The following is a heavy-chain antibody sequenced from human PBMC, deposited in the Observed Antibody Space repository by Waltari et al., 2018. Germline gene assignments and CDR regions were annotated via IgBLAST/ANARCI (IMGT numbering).Heavy chain of an antibody. V-gene: IGHV3-7*01. CDR3: TRSYCTGGICYTRYYFDY. CDR2: IKQDGSEK. D-gene: IGHD2-8*02. Sequence: EVQLVESGGGLVQPGGSLRLSCAASGFTFSSYWMSWVRQAPGKGLEWVANIKQDGSEKYYVDSVKGRFTISRDNAKNSLYLQMNSLRVEDTAVYYCTRSYCTGGICYTRYYFDYWGQGTLVTVSS. J-gene: IGHJ4*02. CDR1: GFTFSSYW.